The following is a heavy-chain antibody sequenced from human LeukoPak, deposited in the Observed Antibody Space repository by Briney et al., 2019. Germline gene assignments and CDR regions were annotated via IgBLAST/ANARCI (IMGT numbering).Heavy chain of an antibody. CDR1: GFTFSQYA. CDR2: ISGSGVST. D-gene: IGHD5-12*01. CDR3: AKDFRGYDNNLDQ. V-gene: IGHV3-23*01. J-gene: IGHJ4*02. Sequence: GGSLRLSCAASGFTFSQYAMSWVRQTPGKGLEWVSTISGSGVSTYYADSVKGRFTISRDNSKNTLYLQMNSLRAEDTAIYYCAKDFRGYDNNLDQWGQGTLVTVSS.